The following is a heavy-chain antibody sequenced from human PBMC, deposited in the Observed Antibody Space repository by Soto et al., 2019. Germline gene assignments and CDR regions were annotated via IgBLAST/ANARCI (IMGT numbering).Heavy chain of an antibody. J-gene: IGHJ5*02. Sequence: SETLSLTCTVSSGSISSYYWSWIRQPPGKGLEWIGYIFYSGSTNYNPSLKSRVTMSIDTSRNQFSLRLNSVTAADTALYYCAGSISGDPSFDPWGQGTLVTVSS. CDR2: IFYSGST. CDR1: SGSISSYY. D-gene: IGHD2-21*01. CDR3: AGSISGDPSFDP. V-gene: IGHV4-59*03.